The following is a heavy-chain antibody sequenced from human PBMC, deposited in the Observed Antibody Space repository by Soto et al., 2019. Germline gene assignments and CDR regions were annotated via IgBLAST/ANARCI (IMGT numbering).Heavy chain of an antibody. J-gene: IGHJ4*02. CDR3: ARSGPWKKYSSSWYPSY. CDR1: GGSFSGYY. D-gene: IGHD6-13*01. CDR2: INHSGST. V-gene: IGHV4-34*01. Sequence: SETLSLTCAVYGGSFSGYYWSWIRQPPGKGLEWIGEINHSGSTNYNPSLKSRVTISVDTSKNQFSLKLSSVTAADTAVYYCARSGPWKKYSSSWYPSYWGQGTLVTVSS.